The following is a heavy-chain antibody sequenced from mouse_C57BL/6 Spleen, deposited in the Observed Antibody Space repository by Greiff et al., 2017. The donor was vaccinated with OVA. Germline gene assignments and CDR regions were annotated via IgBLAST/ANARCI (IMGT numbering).Heavy chain of an antibody. CDR1: GYTFTSYW. V-gene: IGHV1-52*01. J-gene: IGHJ2*01. CDR2: IDPSDSET. D-gene: IGHD3-2*02. CDR3: AIDSSGPFDD. Sequence: QVQLQQPGAELVRPGSSVKLSCKASGYTFTSYWMHWVKQRPIQGLEWIGNIDPSDSETHYNQKFKDKATLTVDKSTSTAYMQLSRLTSEDSAVNYCAIDSSGPFDDWGQGTTLTVSS.